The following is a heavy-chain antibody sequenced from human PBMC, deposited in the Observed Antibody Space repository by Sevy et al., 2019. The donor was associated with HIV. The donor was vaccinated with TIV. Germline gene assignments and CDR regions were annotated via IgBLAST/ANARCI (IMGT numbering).Heavy chain of an antibody. V-gene: IGHV3-7*01. D-gene: IGHD2-2*01. CDR2: IKQDGSEK. J-gene: IGHJ4*02. CDR1: GFTFSSYW. CDR3: ARQRYQLLSQFDY. Sequence: GGSLRLSCAASGFTFSSYWMSWVRQAPGKGLEWVANIKQDGSEKYYVDSVKGRFTISRDNAKNSLYLQMNSLRAEDTAVYYCARQRYQLLSQFDYWGQGTLVTVSS.